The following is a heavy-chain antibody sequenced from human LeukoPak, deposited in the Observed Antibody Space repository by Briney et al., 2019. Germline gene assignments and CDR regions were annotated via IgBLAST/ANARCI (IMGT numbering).Heavy chain of an antibody. CDR2: IIPIFGTA. CDR3: ARSYYYGSGSYYAPDY. V-gene: IGHV1-69*13. J-gene: IGHJ4*02. D-gene: IGHD3-10*01. CDR1: GGTFSSYV. Sequence: ASVKVSCKASGGTFSSYVISWVRQAPGQGLYWMGWIIPIFGTANYAQKFQGRVTITADESTSTAYMELSSLRSEDTAVYYCARSYYYGSGSYYAPDYWGQGTLVTVSS.